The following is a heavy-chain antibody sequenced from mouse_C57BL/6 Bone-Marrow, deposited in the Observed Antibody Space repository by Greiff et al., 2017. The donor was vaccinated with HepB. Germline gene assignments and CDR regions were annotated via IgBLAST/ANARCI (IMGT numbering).Heavy chain of an antibody. CDR3: ARDYGSSFPFAY. J-gene: IGHJ3*01. CDR2: ISGGGGNT. Sequence: EVKVVESGGGLVKPGGSLKLSCAASGFTFSSYTMSWVRQTPEKRLEWVATISGGGGNTYYPDSVKGRFTISRDNAKNTLYLQMSSLRSEDTALYYCARDYGSSFPFAYWGQGTLVTVSA. V-gene: IGHV5-9*01. CDR1: GFTFSSYT. D-gene: IGHD1-1*01.